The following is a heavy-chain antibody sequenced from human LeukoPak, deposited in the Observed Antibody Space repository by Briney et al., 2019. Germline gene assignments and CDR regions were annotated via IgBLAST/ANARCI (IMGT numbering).Heavy chain of an antibody. D-gene: IGHD3-16*01. CDR2: ISWNSGSI. CDR3: ARAPSPLRPLYYFDY. V-gene: IGHV3-9*01. CDR1: GFTFDDYA. J-gene: IGHJ4*02. Sequence: GGSLRLSCAASGFTFDDYAMQWVRQAPGKGLEWVSGISWNSGSIGHADSVKGRFTISRDDSKNTLYLQMSALKTEDTAVYYCARAPSPLRPLYYFDYWGQGTLVTVSS.